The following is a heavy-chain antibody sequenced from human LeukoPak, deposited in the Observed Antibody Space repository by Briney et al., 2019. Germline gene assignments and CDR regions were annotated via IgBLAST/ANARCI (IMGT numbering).Heavy chain of an antibody. CDR1: GFTFSNYW. J-gene: IGHJ6*03. D-gene: IGHD6-13*01. Sequence: GGSLRLSCAASGFTFSNYWMSWVRQAPGKGLEWVANIKQDRSEKYYVDSVKGRFTISRDNAKNSLYLQMNSLRAEDTAVYYCARDKESSSWGYYCYYMDVWGKGTTVTVSS. CDR2: IKQDRSEK. CDR3: ARDKESSSWGYYCYYMDV. V-gene: IGHV3-7*01.